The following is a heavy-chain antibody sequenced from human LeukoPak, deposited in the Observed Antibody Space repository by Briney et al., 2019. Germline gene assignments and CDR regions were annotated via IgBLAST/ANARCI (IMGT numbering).Heavy chain of an antibody. J-gene: IGHJ4*02. CDR1: NGPINTYQ. CDR2: IHYSRSA. D-gene: IGHD5-12*01. CDR3: AKSNGYGLIDY. V-gene: IGHV4-59*08. Sequence: SETLSLTCTVSNGPINTYQWSWIRQPPGKGLEWIGNIHYSRSANYNPSLKSRVVISVDTSKNQLSLKLSSVTAADTAMYYCAKSNGYGLIDYWGQGTLVTVSS.